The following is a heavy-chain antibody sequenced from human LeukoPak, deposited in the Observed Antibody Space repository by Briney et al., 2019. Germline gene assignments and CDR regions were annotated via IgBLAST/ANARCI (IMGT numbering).Heavy chain of an antibody. CDR1: GFAFTNYW. V-gene: IGHV3-7*01. D-gene: IGHD3-10*01. CDR2: INQGGSEK. J-gene: IGHJ6*02. Sequence: GGSLRLSCAVSGFAFTNYWMSWVRQAPGKGPEWVAKINQGGSEKDYVDSVKGRFTISRDNAKSSVFLQMDHLRIAGTAVYFCARDYFGSGRHYYGLDVWGQGTTVIVSS. CDR3: ARDYFGSGRHYYGLDV.